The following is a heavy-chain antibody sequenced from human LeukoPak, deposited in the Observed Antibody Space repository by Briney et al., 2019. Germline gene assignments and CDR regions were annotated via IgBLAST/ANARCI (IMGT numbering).Heavy chain of an antibody. J-gene: IGHJ5*02. CDR3: ATAYSGSTNWLDP. D-gene: IGHD1-26*01. CDR2: FDPEDGET. V-gene: IGHV1-24*01. CDR1: GYTLTELS. Sequence: ASVKVSCKVSGYTLTELSMHWVRQAPGKGLEWMGGFDPEDGETIYAQKFQGRVTMTEDTSTDTAYMELSSLRSENTAVYYCATAYSGSTNWLDPWGQGTLVTVSS.